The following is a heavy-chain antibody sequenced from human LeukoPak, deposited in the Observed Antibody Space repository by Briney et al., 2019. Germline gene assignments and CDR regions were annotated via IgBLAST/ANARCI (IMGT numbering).Heavy chain of an antibody. CDR3: AKVSDRDSSGYYWGFEY. CDR2: IYYSGST. V-gene: IGHV4-39*07. D-gene: IGHD3-22*01. CDR1: RGSISSSGYS. Sequence: NPSETLSLTCTVSRGSISSSGYSWGWIRQPPGKGLEWIGTIYYSGSTYYNPSLKSRVTISVDTSRNQFSLKLTSVTAADTAVYYCAKVSDRDSSGYYWGFEYWGQGTLVTVSS. J-gene: IGHJ4*02.